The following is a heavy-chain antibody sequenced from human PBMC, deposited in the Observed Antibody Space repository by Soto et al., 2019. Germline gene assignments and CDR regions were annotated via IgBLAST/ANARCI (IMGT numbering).Heavy chain of an antibody. CDR2: VYYSGTT. CDR3: ARAGSTWRYFFDY. V-gene: IGHV4-59*01. CDR1: GGSISSYY. J-gene: IGHJ4*02. D-gene: IGHD6-13*01. Sequence: QVQLQESGPGLVKPSETLSLTCTVSGGSISSYYWTWIRQPPGKGLEWVGYVYYSGTTYYHPSLQSRVTISVDPPKNQFSLKVQYVTAAETAIYYCARAGSTWRYFFDYWDQGSLVTVSS.